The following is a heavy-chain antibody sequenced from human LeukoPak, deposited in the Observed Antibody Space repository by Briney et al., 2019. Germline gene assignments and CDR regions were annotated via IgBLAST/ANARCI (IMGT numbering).Heavy chain of an antibody. CDR3: ARKPWRGIAAAGSTPFDY. CDR2: ISAYNGNT. J-gene: IGHJ4*02. Sequence: ASVKVSCKASGYTFTSYGISWVRQAPGQGLEWMGCISAYNGNTNYAQKLQGRVTMTTDTSTSTAYMELRSLRSDDTAVYYCARKPWRGIAAAGSTPFDYWGQGTLVTVSS. V-gene: IGHV1-18*01. D-gene: IGHD6-13*01. CDR1: GYTFTSYG.